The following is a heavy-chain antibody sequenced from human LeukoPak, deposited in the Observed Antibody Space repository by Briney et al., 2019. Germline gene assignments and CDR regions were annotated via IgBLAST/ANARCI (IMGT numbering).Heavy chain of an antibody. CDR3: ARRRHWNDFIDS. CDR1: GGTFDGYY. CDR2: VNHSGST. V-gene: IGHV4-34*01. Sequence: SEALSLTCAVYGGTFDGYYWSWIRQPPGKGLEWIGEVNHSGSTNYNPSLKSRVTILVEMSKNQSSLRLRSVTAADTAVYYCARRRHWNDFIDSWGQGTLVSGSS. J-gene: IGHJ4*02. D-gene: IGHD1-1*01.